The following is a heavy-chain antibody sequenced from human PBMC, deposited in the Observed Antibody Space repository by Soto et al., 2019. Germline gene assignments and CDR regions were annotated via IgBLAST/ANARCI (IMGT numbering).Heavy chain of an antibody. J-gene: IGHJ4*02. CDR3: ARDYHDILTGRNSFDY. Sequence: VKVSCKASGGTFSGYAISWVRQAPGQGLEWMGGIIPIFGTANYAQKFQGRVTITADESTSTAYMELSSLRSEDTAVYYCARDYHDILTGRNSFDYWGQGTLVTVSS. V-gene: IGHV1-69*01. D-gene: IGHD3-9*01. CDR2: IIPIFGTA. CDR1: GGTFSGYA.